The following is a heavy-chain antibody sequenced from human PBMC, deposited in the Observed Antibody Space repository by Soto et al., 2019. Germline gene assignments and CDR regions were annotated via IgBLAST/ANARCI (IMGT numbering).Heavy chain of an antibody. V-gene: IGHV3-7*01. J-gene: IGHJ4*02. D-gene: IGHD2-21*02. Sequence: EVQLVESGGGLVPPGESLRLSCAVSGFNFSVYWMSWVRQAPGKGLEWVANIKEDGSEKYYVDSVKGRFTISRDNAKKSLSLQMNGLRAEDTAVYYCASTRLHDYWGQGTLVTVSS. CDR1: GFNFSVYW. CDR2: IKEDGSEK. CDR3: ASTRLHDY.